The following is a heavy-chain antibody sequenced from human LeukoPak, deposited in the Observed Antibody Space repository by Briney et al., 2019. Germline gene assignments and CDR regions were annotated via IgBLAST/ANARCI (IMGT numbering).Heavy chain of an antibody. CDR1: GYTFTSYG. V-gene: IGHV1-18*01. D-gene: IGHD3-9*01. CDR3: ARSKDYDILTGWPEPLDY. J-gene: IGHJ4*02. Sequence: ASVKVSCKASGYTFTSYGISWVRQAPGQGLEWMEWISAYNGNTNYAQKLQGRVTMTTDTSTSTAYMELRSLRSNDTAVYYCARSKDYDILTGWPEPLDYWGQGTLVTVSS. CDR2: ISAYNGNT.